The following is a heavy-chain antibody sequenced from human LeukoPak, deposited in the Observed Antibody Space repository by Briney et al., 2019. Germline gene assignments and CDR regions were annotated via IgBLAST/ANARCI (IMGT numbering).Heavy chain of an antibody. V-gene: IGHV3-7*01. CDR2: IKQDGSEK. D-gene: IGHD1-26*01. CDR3: ARKGIVGATKEVYYFDY. J-gene: IGHJ4*02. CDR1: GFTFSSYW. Sequence: GGSLRLSCAASGFTFSSYWMSWVRQAPGKGLEWVANIKQDGSEKSYVDSVKGRFTISRDNAKNSLYLQMNSLRAEDTAVYYCARKGIVGATKEVYYFDYWGQGTLVTVSS.